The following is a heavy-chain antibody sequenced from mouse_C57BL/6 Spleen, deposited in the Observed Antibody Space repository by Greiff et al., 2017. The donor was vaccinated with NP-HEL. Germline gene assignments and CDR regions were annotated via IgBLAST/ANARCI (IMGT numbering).Heavy chain of an antibody. Sequence: EVQLQQSGPELVKPGASVKISCKASGYTFTDYYMNWVKQSHGKSLEWIGDINPNNGGTSYNQKFKGKATLTVDKSSSTAYMELRSLTSEDSAVYYCASLYYGNHRGYFDVWGTGTTVTVSS. CDR3: ASLYYGNHRGYFDV. V-gene: IGHV1-26*01. D-gene: IGHD2-1*01. CDR2: INPNNGGT. J-gene: IGHJ1*03. CDR1: GYTFTDYY.